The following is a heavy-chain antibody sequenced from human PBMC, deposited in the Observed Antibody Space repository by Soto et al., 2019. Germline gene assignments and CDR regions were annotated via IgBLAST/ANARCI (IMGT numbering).Heavy chain of an antibody. Sequence: QVQLVQSGAEVKKPGASVKVSCKASGYTFTNYDINWVRQATGQRLEWMGWMNPSSGNTGYVQKFQGRVTMTRNTSTSTAYMELTSLTSDDTAVYYCARTRLCGGDCYSAYYFDFWGQGALVTVSS. CDR1: GYTFTNYD. D-gene: IGHD2-21*02. J-gene: IGHJ4*02. CDR3: ARTRLCGGDCYSAYYFDF. CDR2: MNPSSGNT. V-gene: IGHV1-8*01.